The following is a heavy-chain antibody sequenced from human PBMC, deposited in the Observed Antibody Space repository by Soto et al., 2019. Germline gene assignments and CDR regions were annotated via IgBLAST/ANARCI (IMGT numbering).Heavy chain of an antibody. CDR1: GYTFTGYY. J-gene: IGHJ4*02. Sequence: ASVKVSCRASGYTFTGYYRHWVRQAPGQGLEWMGWINPNSGGTNYAQKFQGRVTMTRDTSISTAYMELSRLRSDDTAVYYCARDRITIFGVVRMTIDYCGQGTLVTFSS. CDR2: INPNSGGT. V-gene: IGHV1-2*02. D-gene: IGHD3-3*01. CDR3: ARDRITIFGVVRMTIDY.